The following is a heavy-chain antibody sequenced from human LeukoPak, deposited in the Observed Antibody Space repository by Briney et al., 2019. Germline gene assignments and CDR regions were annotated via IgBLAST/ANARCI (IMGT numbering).Heavy chain of an antibody. Sequence: PGGSLRLSCAASGFTFSSYEMIWVRQAPGKGLEWISYISSSGITIYYADSVKGRFTISRDNAKNSLYLQMNSLRAEDTAVYYYAREDVAVAGHEDYFDYWGQGTLVTVSS. V-gene: IGHV3-48*03. D-gene: IGHD6-19*01. CDR2: ISSSGITI. CDR1: GFTFSSYE. J-gene: IGHJ4*02. CDR3: AREDVAVAGHEDYFDY.